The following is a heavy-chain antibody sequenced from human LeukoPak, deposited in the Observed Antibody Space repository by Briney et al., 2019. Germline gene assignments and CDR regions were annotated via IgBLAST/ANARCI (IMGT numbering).Heavy chain of an antibody. CDR1: GGSLSSSSYY. J-gene: IGHJ3*02. CDR3: ARGFTAFDI. Sequence: PSETLSLTCTVSGGSLSSSSYYLGWIRKPPGKGLEWIGSIYYSGSTYYNPSLKSRVTISVDTSKNQFSLKLSSVTAADTAVYYCARGFTAFDIWGQGTMVTVSS. CDR2: IYYSGST. V-gene: IGHV4-39*01.